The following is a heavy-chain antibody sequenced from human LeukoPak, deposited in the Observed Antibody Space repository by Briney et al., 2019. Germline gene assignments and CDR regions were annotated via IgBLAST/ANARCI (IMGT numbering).Heavy chain of an antibody. D-gene: IGHD2-8*01. CDR3: ARRGRMVYAKGGFDY. CDR2: ISSSSSYI. CDR1: GFTFSSYS. V-gene: IGHV3-21*01. J-gene: IGHJ4*02. Sequence: GRSLRLSCAASGFTFSSYSMNWVRQAPGKGLEWVSSISSSSSYIYYADSVKGRFTISRNNAKNSLYLQMNSLRAEDTAVYYCARRGRMVYAKGGFDYWGQGTLVTVS.